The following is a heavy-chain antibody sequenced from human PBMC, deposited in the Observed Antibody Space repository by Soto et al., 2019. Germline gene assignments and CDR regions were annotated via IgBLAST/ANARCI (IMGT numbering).Heavy chain of an antibody. Sequence: PGGSLRLSCTASGFTFGDYAMSWFRQAPGKGLEWEGLIRSKAIGGTTEYAAPLKGRFTISRDDSKSIAYLQMNSLKTEDTAVYYFTKMWFRESPGPHPWGQGTLVTVSS. CDR1: GFTFGDYA. J-gene: IGHJ5*02. CDR2: IRSKAIGGTT. V-gene: IGHV3-49*03. D-gene: IGHD3-10*01. CDR3: TKMWFRESPGPHP.